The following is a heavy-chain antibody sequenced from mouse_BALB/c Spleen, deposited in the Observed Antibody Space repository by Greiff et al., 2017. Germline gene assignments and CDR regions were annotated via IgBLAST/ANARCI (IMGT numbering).Heavy chain of an antibody. J-gene: IGHJ3*01. V-gene: IGHV1-9*01. CDR1: GYTFSSYW. CDR2: ILPGSGST. D-gene: IGHD2-4*01. CDR3: ARRSTMITPFAY. Sequence: VQLQQSGAELMKPGASVKISCKATGYTFSSYWIEWVKQRPGHGLEWIGEILPGSGSTNYNEKFKGKATFTADTSSNTAYMQLSSLTSEDSAVYYCARRSTMITPFAYWGQGTLVTVSA.